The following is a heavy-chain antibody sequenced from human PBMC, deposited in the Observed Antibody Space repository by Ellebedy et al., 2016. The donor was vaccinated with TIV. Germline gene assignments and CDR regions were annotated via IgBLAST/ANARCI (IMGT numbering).Heavy chain of an antibody. CDR2: IYYSGST. CDR1: GGSISSYY. Sequence: SETLSLXCTVSGGSISSYYWSWIRQPPGKGLEWIGYIYYSGSTNYNPSLKSRVTISVDTSKNQFSLKLSSVTAADTAVYYCARVGGGHDYVWGSYRYVDYWGQGTLVTVSS. J-gene: IGHJ4*02. V-gene: IGHV4-59*01. CDR3: ARVGGGHDYVWGSYRYVDY. D-gene: IGHD3-16*02.